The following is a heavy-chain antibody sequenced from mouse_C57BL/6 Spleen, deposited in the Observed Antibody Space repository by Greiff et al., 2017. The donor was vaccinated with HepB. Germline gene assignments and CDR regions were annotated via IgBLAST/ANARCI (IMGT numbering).Heavy chain of an antibody. J-gene: IGHJ4*01. Sequence: EVKLMESGEGLVKPGGSLKLSCAASGFTFSSYAMSWVRQTPEKRLEWVAYISSGGDYIYYADTVKGRFTISRDNARNTLYLQMSSLTSEDTAMYYCTREGYGSSYDAMDYWGQGTSVTVSS. CDR1: GFTFSSYA. D-gene: IGHD1-1*01. CDR3: TREGYGSSYDAMDY. V-gene: IGHV5-9-1*02. CDR2: ISSGGDYI.